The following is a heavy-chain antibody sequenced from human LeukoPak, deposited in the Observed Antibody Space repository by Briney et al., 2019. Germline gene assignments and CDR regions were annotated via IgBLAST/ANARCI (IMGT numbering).Heavy chain of an antibody. V-gene: IGHV4-59*01. CDR2: IYYSGST. D-gene: IGHD3-16*01. Sequence: SETLSLTCTVSGGSISSYYWSWLRQPPGKGLEWIGYIYYSGSTNYNPSLKSRVTISVDTSKNQFSLKLTSVTAADTAVYYCAFGGYYYYIDVWGKGTTVTISS. J-gene: IGHJ6*03. CDR1: GGSISSYY. CDR3: AFGGYYYYIDV.